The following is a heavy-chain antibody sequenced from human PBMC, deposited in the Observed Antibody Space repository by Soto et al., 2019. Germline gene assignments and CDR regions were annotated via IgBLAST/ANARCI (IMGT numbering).Heavy chain of an antibody. D-gene: IGHD6-13*01. V-gene: IGHV1-18*01. J-gene: IGHJ4*02. CDR1: GYTFTSYG. Sequence: ASVKVSCKASGYTFTSYGISWVRQAPGQGLEWMGWISAYNGNTNYAQKLQGRVTMTTDYSTSTAYMELRSLRSDDTAVYYCARDSLEPLRAAAGYDYWGQGTLVTVSS. CDR3: ARDSLEPLRAAAGYDY. CDR2: ISAYNGNT.